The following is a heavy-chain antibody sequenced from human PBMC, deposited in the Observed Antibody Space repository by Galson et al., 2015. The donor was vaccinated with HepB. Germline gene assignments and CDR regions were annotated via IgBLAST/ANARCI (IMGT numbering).Heavy chain of an antibody. J-gene: IGHJ4*02. D-gene: IGHD6-13*01. Sequence: SLRLSCAASGFTFSSYAMHWVRQAPGRGLEWLAVVWNDGNFKYYANSVKGRFTISRDNSRNTLYLQMNSLRVEDTAVYHCTRDRVAAGTEASDYWGQGTLVTVSS. CDR3: TRDRVAAGTEASDY. V-gene: IGHV3-33*08. CDR1: GFTFSSYA. CDR2: VWNDGNFK.